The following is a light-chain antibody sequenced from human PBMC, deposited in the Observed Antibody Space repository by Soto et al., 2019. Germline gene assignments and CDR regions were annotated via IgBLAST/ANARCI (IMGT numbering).Light chain of an antibody. CDR2: WAS. J-gene: IGKJ2*01. CDR3: QQHYSSPHT. CDR1: QSVLYSSNNKNY. Sequence: DIVMTQSPDSLAVSLGERATINCKSSQSVLYSSNNKNYLSWYQQKPGQPPKLLIYWASTRESGVPDRFSGSGSGTDFTLTISSLQAEDVAVYYCQQHYSSPHTFGQGTKLEIK. V-gene: IGKV4-1*01.